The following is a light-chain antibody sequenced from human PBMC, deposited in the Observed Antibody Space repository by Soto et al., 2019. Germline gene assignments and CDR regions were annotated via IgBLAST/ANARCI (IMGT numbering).Light chain of an antibody. Sequence: QLVLTQPASVSGSXXXSIXXXCTGTSXXXGSYNLVSWYQQHPGKAPKLMIYEGSKRPSGVSNRFSGSKSGNTASLTISGLQAEDEADYYCCSYAGSSILVVFGGGTKLTVL. CDR1: SXXXGSYNL. J-gene: IGLJ2*01. V-gene: IGLV2-23*01. CDR3: CSYAGSSILVV. CDR2: EGS.